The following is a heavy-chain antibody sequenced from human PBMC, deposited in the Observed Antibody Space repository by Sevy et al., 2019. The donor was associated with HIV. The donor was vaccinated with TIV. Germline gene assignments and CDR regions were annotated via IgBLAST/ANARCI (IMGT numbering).Heavy chain of an antibody. Sequence: ASVKVSCKASGGTFDSYTISWLRQAPGQGLEGMGGNTPMFQKANYAQKSQDRLTITADESTNTAYMVLSSLRSDDAAVYYCAGDRDVTFGGGDAFDIWGQGTLVTVSS. CDR2: NTPMFQKA. D-gene: IGHD3-16*01. J-gene: IGHJ3*02. CDR1: GGTFDSYT. V-gene: IGHV1-69*13. CDR3: AGDRDVTFGGGDAFDI.